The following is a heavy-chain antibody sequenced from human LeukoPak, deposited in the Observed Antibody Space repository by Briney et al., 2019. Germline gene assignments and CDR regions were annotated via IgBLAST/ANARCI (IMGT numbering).Heavy chain of an antibody. CDR1: GFTFSSYG. CDR2: ISYDGSNK. J-gene: IGHJ4*02. CDR3: AKDLYLTSYSFDY. D-gene: IGHD3-9*01. V-gene: IGHV3-30*18. Sequence: GGSLRLSCAASGFTFSSYGMHWVRQAPGKGLEWVAVISYDGSNKYYADSVQGRFTISRDNSKNTLYLQMNSLRAEDTAVYYCAKDLYLTSYSFDYWGQGTLATASS.